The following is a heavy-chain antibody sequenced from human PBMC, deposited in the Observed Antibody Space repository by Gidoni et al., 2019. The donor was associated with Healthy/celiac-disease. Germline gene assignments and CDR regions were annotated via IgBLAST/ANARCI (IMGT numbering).Heavy chain of an antibody. D-gene: IGHD5-12*01. V-gene: IGHV4-34*01. Sequence: QVQLQQWGAGLLKPSEPLSLTCAVYGGSFSGYYWSWIRQPPGKGLEWIGEINHSGSTNYNPSLKSRVTISVDTSKNQFSLKLSSVTAADTAVYYCARPAGLRFLSYLYWGQGTLVTVSS. CDR2: INHSGST. J-gene: IGHJ4*02. CDR3: ARPAGLRFLSYLY. CDR1: GGSFSGYY.